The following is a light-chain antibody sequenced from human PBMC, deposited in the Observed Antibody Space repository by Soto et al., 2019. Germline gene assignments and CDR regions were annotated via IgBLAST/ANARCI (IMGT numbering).Light chain of an antibody. CDR1: QSVGSNY. V-gene: IGKV3-20*01. Sequence: EIVLTQSPGTLSLSPGERASLSCRASQSVGSNYLAWYQQKPGQAPRLLIYDASSRATGIPDRFSGSGSGTDFALTITNLEPEDSAIYYCQQYGISPPLTFGQGTKVDIK. CDR3: QQYGISPPLT. J-gene: IGKJ1*01. CDR2: DAS.